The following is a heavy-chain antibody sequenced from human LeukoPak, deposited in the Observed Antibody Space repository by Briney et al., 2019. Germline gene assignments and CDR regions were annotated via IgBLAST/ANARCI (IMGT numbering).Heavy chain of an antibody. V-gene: IGHV3-23*01. CDR3: AKSPRATTRPLDY. Sequence: GGSLRLSCAASGFTFSSYAMSWVRRAPGKGLEWVSAISGSGGSTYYADSVKGRFTISRDNSENTLYLQMNSLRAEDTAVYYCAKSPRATTRPLDYWGQGTLVTVSS. CDR1: GFTFSSYA. J-gene: IGHJ4*02. CDR2: ISGSGGST. D-gene: IGHD1-26*01.